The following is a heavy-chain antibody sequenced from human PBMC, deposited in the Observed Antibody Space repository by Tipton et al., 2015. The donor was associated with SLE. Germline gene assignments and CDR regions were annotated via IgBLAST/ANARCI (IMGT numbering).Heavy chain of an antibody. CDR3: ARIHYYGSGSRDY. CDR2: IYYSGST. Sequence: TLSLTCTVSGGSISSSSYYWGWIRQPPGKGLEWIASIYYSGSTYYNPSLKSRLTISLDTSKNQFSLKVYSVTAADTAVYYCARIHYYGSGSRDYWGQGTLVTVSS. D-gene: IGHD3-10*01. J-gene: IGHJ4*02. V-gene: IGHV4-39*07. CDR1: GGSISSSSYY.